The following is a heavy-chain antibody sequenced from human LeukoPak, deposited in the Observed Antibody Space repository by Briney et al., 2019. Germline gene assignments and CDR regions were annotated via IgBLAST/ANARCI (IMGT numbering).Heavy chain of an antibody. D-gene: IGHD2-2*01. CDR1: GDSVSSNSVT. J-gene: IGHJ5*02. CDR3: ARRLTQYDCFDP. V-gene: IGHV6-1*01. CDR2: TYYRSTWYN. Sequence: SQTLSLTCAISGDSVSSNSVTWNWIRQSPSRGLGWLGRTYYRSTWYNDYAVSVRGRITVNPNTSKNQFSLHLNSVTPEDTAVYYCARRLTQYDCFDPWGQGILVTVSS.